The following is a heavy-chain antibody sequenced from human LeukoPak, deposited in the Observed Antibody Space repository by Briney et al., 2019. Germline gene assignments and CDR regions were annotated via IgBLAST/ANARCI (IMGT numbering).Heavy chain of an antibody. CDR2: IKSKTDGGTT. Sequence: GGSLRLPCAASGFTFSNAWMSWVRQAPGKGLEWVGRIKSKTDGGTTDYAAPVKGRFAISRDDSKNTLYLQMNSLKTEDTAVYYCTTQHYDILTGYPYYFDYWGQGTLVTVSS. J-gene: IGHJ4*02. V-gene: IGHV3-15*01. CDR1: GFTFSNAW. CDR3: TTQHYDILTGYPYYFDY. D-gene: IGHD3-9*01.